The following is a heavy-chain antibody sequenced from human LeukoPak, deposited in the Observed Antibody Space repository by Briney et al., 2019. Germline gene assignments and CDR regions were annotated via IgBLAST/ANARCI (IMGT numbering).Heavy chain of an antibody. CDR1: GFTFSSYD. V-gene: IGHV3-23*01. Sequence: GGSLRLSCAASGFTFSSYDMSWVRQAPGKGLEWVSGISGSGGSTYYADSVKGRFTISRDNSKNTLYLQMNSLRAEDTAVYYCAKDGGLGYCSSITRYETPLDYWGQGTLVTVSS. CDR3: AKDGGLGYCSSITRYETPLDY. J-gene: IGHJ4*02. D-gene: IGHD2-2*01. CDR2: ISGSGGST.